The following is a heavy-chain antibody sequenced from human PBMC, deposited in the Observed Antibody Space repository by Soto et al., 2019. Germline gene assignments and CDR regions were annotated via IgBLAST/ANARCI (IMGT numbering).Heavy chain of an antibody. CDR3: AKDSAYYDSSGPGAY. CDR1: GFTLSSYG. J-gene: IGHJ4*02. Sequence: PGGSLGLSCAASGFTLSSYGMHWVRQAPGKGLEWVAVISYDGSNKYYADPVKGRFTISRDNSKNTLYLQMNSLRAEDTAVYYCAKDSAYYDSSGPGAYWGQGTLVTVSS. D-gene: IGHD3-22*01. V-gene: IGHV3-30*18. CDR2: ISYDGSNK.